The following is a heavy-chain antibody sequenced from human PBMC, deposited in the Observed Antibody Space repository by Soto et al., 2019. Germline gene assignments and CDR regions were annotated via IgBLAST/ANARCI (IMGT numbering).Heavy chain of an antibody. CDR3: AIRRDGIFDY. CDR2: IYYSGST. Sequence: SETLSLTCTVSGGSISSGGYYWSWIRQHPGKGLEWIGYIYYSGSTYYNPSLKSRVTISVDTSKNQFYLKLSSVTAADTAVYYWAIRRDGIFDYWGQGTLVTVSS. J-gene: IGHJ4*02. CDR1: GGSISSGGYY. D-gene: IGHD2-15*01. V-gene: IGHV4-31*03.